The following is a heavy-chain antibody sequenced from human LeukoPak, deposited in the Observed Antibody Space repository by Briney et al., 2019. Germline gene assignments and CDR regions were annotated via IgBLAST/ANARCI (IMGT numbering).Heavy chain of an antibody. V-gene: IGHV3-23*01. J-gene: IGHJ4*02. Sequence: PGGSLRLSCAASGFTFNSYAMNWVRQAPGRGLEWVSAISGSGHSTYYADSVKGRFSISRDNSKNTLYLQMNSLRAEDTAIYYCAKALTGAYDYPRLHYWGQGILVTVSS. D-gene: IGHD5-12*01. CDR3: AKALTGAYDYPRLHY. CDR1: GFTFNSYA. CDR2: ISGSGHST.